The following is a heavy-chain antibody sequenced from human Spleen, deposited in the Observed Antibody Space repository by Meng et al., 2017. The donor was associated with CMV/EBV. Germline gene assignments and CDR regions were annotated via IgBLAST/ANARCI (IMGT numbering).Heavy chain of an antibody. J-gene: IGHJ4*02. D-gene: IGHD3-10*01. CDR1: GYSFMNFQ. CDR2: INPNGGST. CDR3: ARGAVWFRDSTAFFDY. V-gene: IGHV1-46*01. Sequence: SGYSFMNFQMHWLRQAPGQRIEWIGLINPNGGSTGYTQKVQGRVIMTRVTSTNTVYMELSRLRSEDTAVYYCARGAVWFRDSTAFFDYWGQGSLVTVSS.